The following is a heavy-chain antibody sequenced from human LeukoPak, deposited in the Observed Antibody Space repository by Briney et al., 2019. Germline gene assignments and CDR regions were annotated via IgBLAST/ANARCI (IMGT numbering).Heavy chain of an antibody. CDR3: ARPRHRSYYDSSGYYSPYYFDY. Sequence: GESLKISCKTSGYSFTTYWIGWVRQMPGKGLEWMGTIYPGDSDTTYSPSFQGQVSISADKSTTTAYLQWSSLKASDTAMYYCARPRHRSYYDSSGYYSPYYFDYWGQGTLVIVSS. J-gene: IGHJ4*02. CDR1: GYSFTTYW. D-gene: IGHD3-22*01. CDR2: IYPGDSDT. V-gene: IGHV5-51*01.